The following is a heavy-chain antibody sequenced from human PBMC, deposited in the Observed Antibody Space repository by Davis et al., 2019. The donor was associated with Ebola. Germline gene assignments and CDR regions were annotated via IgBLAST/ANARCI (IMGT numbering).Heavy chain of an antibody. CDR2: INHSGST. D-gene: IGHD6-19*01. CDR3: ARLAVAGTDYYYGMDV. Sequence: MPSETLSLTCAVSGGSISSSNWWNWVRQPPGKGLEWIGEINHSGSTNYNPSLKSRVTISVDTSKNQFSLKLSSVTAADTAMYYCARLAVAGTDYYYGMDVWGQGTTVTVSS. CDR1: GGSISSSNW. V-gene: IGHV4-4*02. J-gene: IGHJ6*02.